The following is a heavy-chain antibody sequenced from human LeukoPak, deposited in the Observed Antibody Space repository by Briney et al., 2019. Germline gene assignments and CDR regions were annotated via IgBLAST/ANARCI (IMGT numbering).Heavy chain of an antibody. CDR2: IYHSRST. CDR3: ARDDSIMVRGDPVDY. J-gene: IGHJ4*02. V-gene: IGHV4-30-2*01. D-gene: IGHD3-10*01. Sequence: SETLSLTCTVSGGSISSGGYYWSWIRQPPGKGLEWIGYIYHSRSTYYNPSLKSRVTISVDRSKNQFSLKLSSVTAADTAVYYCARDDSIMVRGDPVDYWGQGTLVTVSS. CDR1: GGSISSGGYY.